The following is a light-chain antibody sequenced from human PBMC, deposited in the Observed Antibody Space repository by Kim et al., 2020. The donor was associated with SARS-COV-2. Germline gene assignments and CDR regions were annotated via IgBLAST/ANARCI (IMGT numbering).Light chain of an antibody. Sequence: AYVGDRVSITCRASQSISNYLNWYQQKPGKAPKLLIYAASSVQSGVPSRFSGSGSGTDFTLTIGSLQPEDFATYYCQQSYRTPRTFGQGTKVDIK. V-gene: IGKV1-39*01. CDR2: AAS. J-gene: IGKJ1*01. CDR1: QSISNY. CDR3: QQSYRTPRT.